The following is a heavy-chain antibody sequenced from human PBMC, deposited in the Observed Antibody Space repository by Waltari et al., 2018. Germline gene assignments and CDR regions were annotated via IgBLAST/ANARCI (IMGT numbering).Heavy chain of an antibody. CDR1: GGPISSPY. CDR3: ARCNSGRSYYFDY. Sequence: QVQLQESGPGLVKPSETLSLTCTVSGGPISSPYWSWIRQPPGKGLEWIGYIYYSGSTIYHPSLKSRVTISVDTSKNQFSLKLSSVTAADTAVYYCARCNSGRSYYFDYWGQGTLVTVSS. CDR2: IYYSGST. J-gene: IGHJ4*02. V-gene: IGHV4-59*11. D-gene: IGHD4-4*01.